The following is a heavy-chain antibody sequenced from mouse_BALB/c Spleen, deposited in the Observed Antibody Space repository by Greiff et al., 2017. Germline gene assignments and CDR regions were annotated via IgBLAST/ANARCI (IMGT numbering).Heavy chain of an antibody. CDR2: IYPGDGDT. V-gene: IGHV1-80*01. J-gene: IGHJ4*01. CDR3: ARPPPRYGNLGDY. Sequence: QVQLQQSGAELVRPGSSVKISCKASGYAFSSYWMNWVKQRPGQGLEWIGQIYPGDGDTNYNGKFKGKATLTADKSSSTAYMQLSSLTSEDSAVYYCARPPPRYGNLGDYWGQGTSVTVAS. D-gene: IGHD2-10*02. CDR1: GYAFSSYW.